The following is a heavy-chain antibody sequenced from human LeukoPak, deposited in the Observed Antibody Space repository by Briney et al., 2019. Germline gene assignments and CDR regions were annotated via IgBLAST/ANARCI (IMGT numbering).Heavy chain of an antibody. CDR3: EKLSTGVAGLFHY. Sequence: GGSLRLSCAASGFTFTRYAMSWVRQAPGKGLEWVSSISDTGGRTYYADSVRGRFTISRDNAKSTLYLEMNSLRAEDTAVYFCEKLSTGVAGLFHYWGQGALVTVSS. CDR1: GFTFTRYA. V-gene: IGHV3-23*01. D-gene: IGHD6-19*01. J-gene: IGHJ4*02. CDR2: ISDTGGRT.